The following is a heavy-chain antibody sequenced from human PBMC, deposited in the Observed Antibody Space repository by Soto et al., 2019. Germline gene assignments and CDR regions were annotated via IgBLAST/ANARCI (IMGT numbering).Heavy chain of an antibody. Sequence: GGSLRLSCAASGFTFSKYAMSWVRQAPGKGLEWVSAISGSGGTANYADSVKGRFTVSRDNSNNTLYLQMNSLRAEDTAVYYCAKGDNWKAEHCDYWGQGTLVTVSS. V-gene: IGHV3-23*01. CDR1: GFTFSKYA. CDR3: AKGDNWKAEHCDY. CDR2: ISGSGGTA. D-gene: IGHD1-1*01. J-gene: IGHJ4*02.